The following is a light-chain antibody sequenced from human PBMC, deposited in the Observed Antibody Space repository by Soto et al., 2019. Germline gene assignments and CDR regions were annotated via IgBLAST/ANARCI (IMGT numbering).Light chain of an antibody. CDR2: QDS. CDR3: QAWDSSTAV. CDR1: KLGDKY. V-gene: IGLV3-1*01. Sequence: SYELTQPPSVSVSPGQTASITCSGDKLGDKYACWYQQKPGQSPVLVIYQDSKRPSGIPERFSGSNSGNTATLTISGTQAMDEADYYCQAWDSSTAVFGGGTKXXVL. J-gene: IGLJ3*02.